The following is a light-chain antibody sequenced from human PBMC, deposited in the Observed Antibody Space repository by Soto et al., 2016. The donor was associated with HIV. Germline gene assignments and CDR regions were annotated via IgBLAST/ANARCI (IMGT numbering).Light chain of an antibody. Sequence: QAVLTQPPSVSGAPGQTVTISCAGSSSNLGAGYDVHWYQQLPGAAPNLLIYGNSNRPSGVPDRFSGSKPGTSASLAITGLQVEDEADYYCQSYDYRLSGSRVFGGGTKVTVL. V-gene: IGLV1-40*01. CDR3: QSYDYRLSGSRV. J-gene: IGLJ2*01. CDR1: SSNLGAGYD. CDR2: GNS.